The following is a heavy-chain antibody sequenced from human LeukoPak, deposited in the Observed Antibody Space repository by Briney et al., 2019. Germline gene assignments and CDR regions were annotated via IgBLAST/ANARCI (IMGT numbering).Heavy chain of an antibody. CDR3: AREAIAAGKNFDY. J-gene: IGHJ4*02. Sequence: AASVTVSCKASGYGITTYYMHWVRQAPGQGLEWMGTIHPNGDTTTYAQKFQGRVTMTRDTSTSTVYMDLSSLRSEDTAVYYCAREAIAAGKNFDYWGQGTQVTVSS. CDR2: IHPNGDTT. CDR1: GYGITTYY. D-gene: IGHD6-25*01. V-gene: IGHV1-46*01.